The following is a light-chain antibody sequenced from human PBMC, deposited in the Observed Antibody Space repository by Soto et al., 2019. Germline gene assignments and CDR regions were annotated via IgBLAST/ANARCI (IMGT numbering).Light chain of an antibody. CDR2: AAS. CDR3: QQYGSPRPIT. CDR1: QSVGNNF. V-gene: IGKV3-20*01. Sequence: EIVLTQSPGTLSLSPGERVAISCRASQSVGNNFLAWYQQKPGQAPRLLIYAASSRATGIPDRFSGSGSGTDFTLTICRLEPEDFAVYYCQQYGSPRPITFGQGTRLEIK. J-gene: IGKJ5*01.